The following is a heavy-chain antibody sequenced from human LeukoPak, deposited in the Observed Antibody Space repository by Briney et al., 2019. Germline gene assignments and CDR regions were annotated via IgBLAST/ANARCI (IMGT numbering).Heavy chain of an antibody. Sequence: SQTLSLTCAVSGVTFSSGGYSWSWIRQPPGKGLESIGNIYHSGSTYYNPALKNRGTLSVHRGTNQFSLKLSSLTAADTAMYYRARGLLWFGENGIYYWGQGTLVTVSP. V-gene: IGHV4-30-2*01. D-gene: IGHD3-10*01. CDR2: IYHSGST. J-gene: IGHJ4*02. CDR3: ARGLLWFGENGIYY. CDR1: GVTFSSGGYS.